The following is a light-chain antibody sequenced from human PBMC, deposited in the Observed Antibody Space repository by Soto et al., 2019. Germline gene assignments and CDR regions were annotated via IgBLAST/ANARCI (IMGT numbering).Light chain of an antibody. CDR3: SSYTSSSTC. CDR2: GVS. CDR1: SSNVGGYNY. J-gene: IGLJ1*01. Sequence: QSALTQPASVSGSPGQSITISCTGTSSNVGGYNYVSWYQQHPGKAPKLMIYGVSNRPSGVSNRFSGSKSGNTASLTISGLQAEDEADYYCSSYTSSSTCFGTGTKVTVL. V-gene: IGLV2-14*01.